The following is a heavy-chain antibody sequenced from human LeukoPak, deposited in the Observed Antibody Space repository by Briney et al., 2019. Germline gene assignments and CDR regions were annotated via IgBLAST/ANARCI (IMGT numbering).Heavy chain of an antibody. CDR2: VSWNSGSI. CDR3: ATLGGFGESIDY. D-gene: IGHD3-10*01. Sequence: GRSLRLSCAASGFTFDDYAKHWVRQAPGKGLEWVSGVSWNSGSIGYADSVKGRFTISRDNAKNSLYLQMNSLRAEDTALYYCATLGGFGESIDYWGQGTLVTVSS. CDR1: GFTFDDYA. V-gene: IGHV3-9*01. J-gene: IGHJ4*02.